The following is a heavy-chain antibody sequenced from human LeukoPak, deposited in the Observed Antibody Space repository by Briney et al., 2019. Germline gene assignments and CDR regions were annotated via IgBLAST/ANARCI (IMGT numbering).Heavy chain of an antibody. V-gene: IGHV1-46*01. CDR1: GYTFTSYY. Sequence: ASVKVSCKASGYTFTSYYMHWVRQAPGQALEWMGMIYPRDGSTSYAQKFQGRVTVTRDTSTSTVHMELSGLRSEDTAVYYCARDYYDSSGYYDNWFDPWGQGTLVAVSS. D-gene: IGHD3-22*01. CDR2: IYPRDGST. CDR3: ARDYYDSSGYYDNWFDP. J-gene: IGHJ5*02.